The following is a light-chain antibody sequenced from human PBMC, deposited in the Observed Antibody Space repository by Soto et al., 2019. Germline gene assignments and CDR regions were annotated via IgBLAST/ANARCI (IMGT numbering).Light chain of an antibody. V-gene: IGLV1-44*01. Sequence: QSVLTQPPSASGTPGQRVTISCSGSSSNIGSNTVNWYQQLPGTAPKLLIYSNNQRPSGFPDRFSGSKSGTSASLAISGLQSEDEADYYCAAWDDSLNGYVFGTGNKVTVL. CDR2: SNN. CDR1: SSNIGSNT. CDR3: AAWDDSLNGYV. J-gene: IGLJ1*01.